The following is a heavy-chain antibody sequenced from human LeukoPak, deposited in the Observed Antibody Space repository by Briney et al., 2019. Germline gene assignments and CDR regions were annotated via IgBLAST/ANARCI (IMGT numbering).Heavy chain of an antibody. Sequence: EASVKVSCKAFGYTFTSYYMHWVRQAPGQGLEWMGIINPSGGSTSYAQKFQGRVTMTRDMSTSTVYMELSSLRSEDTAVYYCARGYFDWLSQIDAEYFQHWGQGTLVTVSS. CDR2: INPSGGST. J-gene: IGHJ1*01. CDR3: ARGYFDWLSQIDAEYFQH. D-gene: IGHD3-9*01. V-gene: IGHV1-46*01. CDR1: GYTFTSYY.